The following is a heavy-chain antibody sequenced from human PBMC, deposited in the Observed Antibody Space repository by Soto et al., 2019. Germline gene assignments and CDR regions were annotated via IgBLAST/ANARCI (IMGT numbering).Heavy chain of an antibody. D-gene: IGHD2-21*02. Sequence: QVQLVQSGAEVKKPGASVKVSCKASGYTFTSYGISWVRQAPGQGLEWMGWISAYNGNTNYAQKLQGRVTMTTDTSTTTAYMELRRLRSDDTAVYFCARDRVYATVVTGGDLLFAYWGQGTLVTVSS. CDR2: ISAYNGNT. CDR3: ARDRVYATVVTGGDLLFAY. J-gene: IGHJ4*02. CDR1: GYTFTSYG. V-gene: IGHV1-18*04.